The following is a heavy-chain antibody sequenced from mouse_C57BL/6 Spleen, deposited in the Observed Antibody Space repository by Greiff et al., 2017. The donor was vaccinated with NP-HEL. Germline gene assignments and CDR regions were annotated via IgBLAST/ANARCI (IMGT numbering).Heavy chain of an antibody. J-gene: IGHJ4*01. CDR1: GYTFTDYY. Sequence: EVQLQQSGPVLVKPGASVKMSCKASGYTFTDYYMNWVKQSHGKSLEWIGVINPYNGGTSYNQKFKGKATLTVDKSSSTAYMELNSLTSEDSAVYYYARYYYGSSYYYAMDYWGQGTSVTVSS. CDR2: INPYNGGT. D-gene: IGHD1-1*01. CDR3: ARYYYGSSYYYAMDY. V-gene: IGHV1-19*01.